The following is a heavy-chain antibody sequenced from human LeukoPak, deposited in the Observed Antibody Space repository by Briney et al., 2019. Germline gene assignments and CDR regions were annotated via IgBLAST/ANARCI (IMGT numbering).Heavy chain of an antibody. J-gene: IGHJ4*02. CDR3: ARVRIYSSGWYWGYYFDY. V-gene: IGHV3-66*01. CDR2: IYSGGST. D-gene: IGHD6-19*01. Sequence: GGSLRLFCAASGFTVSSNYMSWVRQAPGKGLEWVSVIYSGGSTYYADSVKGRFTISRDNSKNTLYLQMNSLRAEDTAVYYCARVRIYSSGWYWGYYFDYWGQGTLVTVSS. CDR1: GFTVSSNY.